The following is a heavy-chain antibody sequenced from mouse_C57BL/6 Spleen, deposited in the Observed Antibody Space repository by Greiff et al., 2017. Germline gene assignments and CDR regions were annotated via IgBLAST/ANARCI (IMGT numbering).Heavy chain of an antibody. V-gene: IGHV1-18*01. Sequence: VQLQQSGPELVKPGASVKIPCKASGYTFTDYNMDWVKQSHGKSLEWIGDINPNNGGTIYNQKFKGKATLTVDKSSSTAYMELRSLTSEDTAVYYCARLYTDYYGSSYGYWYFDVWGTGTTVTVSS. CDR2: INPNNGGT. CDR3: ARLYTDYYGSSYGYWYFDV. J-gene: IGHJ1*03. D-gene: IGHD1-1*01. CDR1: GYTFTDYN.